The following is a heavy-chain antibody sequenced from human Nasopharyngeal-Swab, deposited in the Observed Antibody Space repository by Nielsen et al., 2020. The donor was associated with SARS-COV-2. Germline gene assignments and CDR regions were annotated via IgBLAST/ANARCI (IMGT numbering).Heavy chain of an antibody. CDR3: ARNEAGSGSYWGFDY. V-gene: IGHV3-7*01. J-gene: IGHJ4*02. CDR1: GFTFSSYW. CDR2: IKQDGREK. Sequence: GGSLRLSCAASGFTFSSYWMSWARQAPGKGLEWVANIKQDGREKYYVDSVKGRFTISRDNAKNSLYLQMNSLRAEDTAVYYCARNEAGSGSYWGFDYWGQGTLVTVSS. D-gene: IGHD3-10*01.